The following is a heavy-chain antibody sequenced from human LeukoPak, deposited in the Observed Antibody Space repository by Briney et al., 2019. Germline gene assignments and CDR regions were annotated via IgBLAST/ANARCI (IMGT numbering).Heavy chain of an antibody. CDR3: ATDLFAVTTPPDI. V-gene: IGHV1-24*01. Sequence: ASVKVSCKVSGYTLTELSIHWVRQAPGKGLEWMGGFDPEDGETIYAQKFQGRVTMTEDTSTDTAYMELSSLRSEDTAVYYCATDLFAVTTPPDIWGQGTMVTVSS. D-gene: IGHD4-17*01. CDR2: FDPEDGET. J-gene: IGHJ3*02. CDR1: GYTLTELS.